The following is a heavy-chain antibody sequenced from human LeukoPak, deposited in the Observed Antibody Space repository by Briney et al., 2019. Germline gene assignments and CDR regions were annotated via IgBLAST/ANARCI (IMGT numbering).Heavy chain of an antibody. D-gene: IGHD6-6*01. J-gene: IGHJ4*02. Sequence: GGSLRLSCAASGFTFSTYWMSWVRQAPGKGLEWVANIKQDGSEKYYVDSVKGRFTISRDNAKNSLYLQMNGLRAEDTAVYYCTRGVGDSSTFDYWGQGTLVTVSS. CDR1: GFTFSTYW. CDR2: IKQDGSEK. V-gene: IGHV3-7*01. CDR3: TRGVGDSSTFDY.